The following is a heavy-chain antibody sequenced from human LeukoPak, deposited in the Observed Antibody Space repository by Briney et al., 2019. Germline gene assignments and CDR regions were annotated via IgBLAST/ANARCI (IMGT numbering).Heavy chain of an antibody. V-gene: IGHV4-59*01. CDR2: IYYSGST. CDR3: ARETYGGNLSFDY. CDR1: GGSISSYY. D-gene: IGHD4-23*01. Sequence: SETLSLTCTVSGGSISSYYWSWIRQPPGKGLEWIGYIYYSGSTNYNPSLKSRVTISVDTSKNQFSLKLSSVTAADTAVYYCARETYGGNLSFDYWGQGTLVTVSS. J-gene: IGHJ4*02.